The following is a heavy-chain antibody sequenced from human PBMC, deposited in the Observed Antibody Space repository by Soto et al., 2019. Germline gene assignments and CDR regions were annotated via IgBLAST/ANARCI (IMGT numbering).Heavy chain of an antibody. J-gene: IGHJ4*02. D-gene: IGHD6-25*01. Sequence: DVLLVESGGGLVQPGGSLRLSCVASGFTFSDYYMDWIRQAPGKGLEWVGRIRDKANRYTTEYAASVKGRFTISRDDSNNSLYLEMNSLKTEDTVIYYCGRRRQRLVDYGGQGTLVTVSS. V-gene: IGHV3-72*01. CDR3: GRRRQRLVDY. CDR1: GFTFSDYY. CDR2: IRDKANRYTT.